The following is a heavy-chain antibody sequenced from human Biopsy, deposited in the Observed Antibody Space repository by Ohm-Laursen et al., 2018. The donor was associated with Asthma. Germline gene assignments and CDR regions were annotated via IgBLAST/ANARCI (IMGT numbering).Heavy chain of an antibody. CDR1: GYTFNSAG. V-gene: IGHV1-18*01. Sequence: ASVTVSCKTSGYTFNSAGITWVRQAPGQGLEWMGWISVYNGNTKVAQKLQDRVTMITDTSTSTAYMELRSLRADDTAVYFCARAVDYSHYYGIDVWGQGTAVTVS. CDR2: ISVYNGNT. D-gene: IGHD3-10*01. CDR3: ARAVDYSHYYGIDV. J-gene: IGHJ6*02.